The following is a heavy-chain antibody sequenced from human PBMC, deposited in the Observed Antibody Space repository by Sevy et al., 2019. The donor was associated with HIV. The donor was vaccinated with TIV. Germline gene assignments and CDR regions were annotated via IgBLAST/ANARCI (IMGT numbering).Heavy chain of an antibody. J-gene: IGHJ4*02. CDR1: GSTVNPYA. CDR3: VTERVGYISSWYYFDY. Sequence: GGSLRLSCIASGSTVNPYAMSWVRQAPGKGLEWVAVINNSGGSTDYADSVRGRFSISRDNPNVYLEMNSLRVEDTAVYYCVTERVGYISSWYYFDYWGQGTLVTVSS. D-gene: IGHD6-13*01. V-gene: IGHV3-23*01. CDR2: INNSGGST.